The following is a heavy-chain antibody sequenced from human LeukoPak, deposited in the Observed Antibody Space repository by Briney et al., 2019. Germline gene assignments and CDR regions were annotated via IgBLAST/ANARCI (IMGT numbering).Heavy chain of an antibody. Sequence: GGSLRLSCAGSGFTFSSYWMSWVRQAPGKGLEWVANIKQDGSEKYYVDSVKGRFTISRDNAKNSLYLQMNSLRVEDTAVYYCARDCSSTSCYRGGFDPWGQGTLVTVSS. CDR1: GFTFSSYW. D-gene: IGHD2-2*01. CDR2: IKQDGSEK. V-gene: IGHV3-7*01. J-gene: IGHJ5*02. CDR3: ARDCSSTSCYRGGFDP.